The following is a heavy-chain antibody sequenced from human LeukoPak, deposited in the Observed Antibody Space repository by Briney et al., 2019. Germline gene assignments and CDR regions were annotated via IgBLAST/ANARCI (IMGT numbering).Heavy chain of an antibody. J-gene: IGHJ3*02. V-gene: IGHV3-7*03. Sequence: GGSLRLSCAASGFTFSSYWMSWVRQAPGKGLEWVANIKQDGSEKYYVDSVKGRFTISRDNSKNTLYLQMNSLRAEDTAVYYCARASMGFRAFDIWGQGTMVTVSS. CDR2: IKQDGSEK. D-gene: IGHD3-16*01. CDR3: ARASMGFRAFDI. CDR1: GFTFSSYW.